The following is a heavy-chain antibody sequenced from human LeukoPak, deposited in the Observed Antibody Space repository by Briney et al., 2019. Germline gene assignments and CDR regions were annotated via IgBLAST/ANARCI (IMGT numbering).Heavy chain of an antibody. CDR1: GGSFSGYY. CDR2: FYTSGTP. CDR3: ARAIGVTSAFDI. V-gene: IGHV4-59*10. D-gene: IGHD4-17*01. Sequence: PSETLSLTCAVYGGSFSGYYWSWIRQPAGKGLEWIGRFYTSGTPNYNPSLKSRVTISVDTSRNQFSLKLSSVTAADTAVYYCARAIGVTSAFDIWGQGTMVTVS. J-gene: IGHJ3*02.